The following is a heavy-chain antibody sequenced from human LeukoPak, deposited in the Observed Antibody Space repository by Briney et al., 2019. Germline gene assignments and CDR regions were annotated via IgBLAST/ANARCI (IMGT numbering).Heavy chain of an antibody. CDR3: ARLSKPGSFDY. J-gene: IGHJ4*02. D-gene: IGHD1-14*01. CDR1: GGSISSSNCY. V-gene: IGHV4-39*01. Sequence: SEALSLTCTVSGGSISSSNCYWAWIRQPPGKGLEWIGTIYYSGSTYYNASLKSRITMSVDTSKNQFSLKLSSVTAADTAVYYCARLSKPGSFDYWGQGALVTVSS. CDR2: IYYSGST.